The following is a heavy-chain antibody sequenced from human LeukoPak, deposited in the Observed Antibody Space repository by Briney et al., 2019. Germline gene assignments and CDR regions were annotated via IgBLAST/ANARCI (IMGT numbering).Heavy chain of an antibody. CDR1: GXTFSSYS. CDR3: ARDLGFDY. CDR2: ISSGSSDI. V-gene: IGHV3-21*01. Sequence: GGSLRLSCAASGXTFSSYSMNWVRQAPGKGLEWVSSISSGSSDIYYAHSVKGRFTISRDNAKNSLYLQMNSLRAEDTAVYYCARDLGFDYWGQGTLVTVSS. J-gene: IGHJ4*02.